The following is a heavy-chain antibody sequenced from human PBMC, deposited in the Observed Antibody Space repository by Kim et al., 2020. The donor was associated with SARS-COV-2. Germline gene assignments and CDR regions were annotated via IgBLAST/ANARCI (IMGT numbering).Heavy chain of an antibody. V-gene: IGHV3-49*03. J-gene: IGHJ4*02. Sequence: GGSLRLSCTASGFTFGDYAMSWFRQAPGKGLEWVGFIRSKAYGGTTEYAASVKGRFTISRDDSKSIAYLQMNSLKTEDTAVYYCTREMARWEYYYDSSGYYGEDYWGQGTLVTVSS. CDR1: GFTFGDYA. D-gene: IGHD3-22*01. CDR3: TREMARWEYYYDSSGYYGEDY. CDR2: IRSKAYGGTT.